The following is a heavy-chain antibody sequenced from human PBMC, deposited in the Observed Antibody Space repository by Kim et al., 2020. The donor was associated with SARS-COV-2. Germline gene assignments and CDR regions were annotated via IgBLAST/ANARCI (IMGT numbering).Heavy chain of an antibody. D-gene: IGHD3-22*01. CDR3: AREGGGGFDIRYDTPGAFDI. CDR2: INPSGGST. CDR1: GYTFTSYY. V-gene: IGHV1-46*01. J-gene: IGHJ3*02. Sequence: ASVKVSCKASGYTFTSYYMHWVRQAPGQGLEWMGIINPSGGSTSYAQKFQGRVTMTRDTSTSTVYMELSSLRSEDTAVYYCAREGGGGFDIRYDTPGAFDIWGQGTMVTVSS.